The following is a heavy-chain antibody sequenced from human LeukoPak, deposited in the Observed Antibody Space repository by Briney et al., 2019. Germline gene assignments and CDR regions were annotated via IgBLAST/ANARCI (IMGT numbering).Heavy chain of an antibody. J-gene: IGHJ4*02. CDR3: ARDPDQAGYSSGWNDY. CDR1: GFTFSSYS. V-gene: IGHV3-21*01. D-gene: IGHD6-19*01. CDR2: ISSRSSYI. Sequence: GGSLRLSCAASGFTFSSYSMNWVRQAPGKGLEWVSSISSRSSYIYYADSVKGRFTISRDNAKNSLYLQMNSLRAEDTAVYYCARDPDQAGYSSGWNDYWGQGTLVTVSS.